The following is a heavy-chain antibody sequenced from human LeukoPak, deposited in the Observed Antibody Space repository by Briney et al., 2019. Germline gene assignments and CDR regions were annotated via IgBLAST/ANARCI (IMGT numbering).Heavy chain of an antibody. D-gene: IGHD6-19*01. Sequence: GALRLSCAASGLTFSDYWMNWVRQAPGKGLEWLANIEQDGGEKNYVGSVKGRFTISRDNTNNALHLQMNGLRAEDTAVYFCVRGRGCLPDYWGQGTLVTVSS. CDR3: VRGRGCLPDY. V-gene: IGHV3-7*01. CDR1: GLTFSDYW. J-gene: IGHJ4*02. CDR2: IEQDGGEK.